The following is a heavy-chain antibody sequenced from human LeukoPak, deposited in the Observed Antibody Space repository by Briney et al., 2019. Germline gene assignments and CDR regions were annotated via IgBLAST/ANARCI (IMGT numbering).Heavy chain of an antibody. Sequence: SETLSLTCTVSGGSISSGDYYWSWIRQPPGKGLEWIGYIYYSGSTYYNPSLKSRVTIPVDTSKNQFSLKLSSVTAADTAVYYCAREDFWSKRIDYWGQGTLVTVSP. V-gene: IGHV4-30-4*01. CDR2: IYYSGST. D-gene: IGHD3-3*01. J-gene: IGHJ4*02. CDR3: AREDFWSKRIDY. CDR1: GGSISSGDYY.